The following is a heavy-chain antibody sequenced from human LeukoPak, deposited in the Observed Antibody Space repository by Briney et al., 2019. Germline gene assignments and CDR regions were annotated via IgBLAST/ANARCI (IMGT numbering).Heavy chain of an antibody. Sequence: PSETLSLTCTVSGGSISSGGDYWSWIRQHPEKGLEWIGYIYYSGTTYYNPSLKSRITISVDTSKNQFSLKLSSVTAADTAVYYCARAAWRGTNSRDAFDIWGQGTMVTVSS. V-gene: IGHV4-31*03. CDR3: ARAAWRGTNSRDAFDI. CDR1: GGSISSGGDY. D-gene: IGHD4/OR15-4a*01. J-gene: IGHJ3*02. CDR2: IYYSGTT.